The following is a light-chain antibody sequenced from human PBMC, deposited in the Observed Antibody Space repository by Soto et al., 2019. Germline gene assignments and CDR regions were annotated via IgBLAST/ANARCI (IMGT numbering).Light chain of an antibody. V-gene: IGKV3-15*01. CDR1: QSVSSF. CDR3: QQYSNWPPLT. Sequence: EIVMTQSPATLSVSPGERVTLSCRASQSVSSFLAWYQQKPGQAPRLLISGASTRATDIPARFSGSGSGTDFTLTISSLQSEDFGVYYCQQYSNWPPLTFGGGTKVEIK. J-gene: IGKJ4*01. CDR2: GAS.